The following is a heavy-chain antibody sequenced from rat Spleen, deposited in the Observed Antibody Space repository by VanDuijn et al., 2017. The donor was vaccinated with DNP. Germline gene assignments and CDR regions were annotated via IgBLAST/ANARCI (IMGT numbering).Heavy chain of an antibody. J-gene: IGHJ4*01. CDR3: ARDYEHNYAIDA. D-gene: IGHD1-11*01. Sequence: EVQMVESGGGLVQPGRSLKFSCEAYGFNFNDYWMGWVRQAPGKGLEWSGEINKDSSTINYIPSLKDKFTISRDNAQNTLYLQMSKLGSEDKAIYYCARDYEHNYAIDAWGQGASVTVSA. CDR2: INKDSSTI. V-gene: IGHV4-2*01. CDR1: GFNFNDYW.